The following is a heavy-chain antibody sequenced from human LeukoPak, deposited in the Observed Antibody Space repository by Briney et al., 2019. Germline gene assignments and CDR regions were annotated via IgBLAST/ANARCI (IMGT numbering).Heavy chain of an antibody. D-gene: IGHD2-15*01. V-gene: IGHV1-2*04. J-gene: IGHJ6*02. Sequence: ASVKVSCKASGYTFTGYYMHWVRQAPGQGLEWMGWINPNSGGTNYAQKFQGWVTITRDTSISTAYMELSRLRSDDTAVYYCARERGPLGYCSGGSCYFDGMDVWGQGTTVTVSS. CDR1: GYTFTGYY. CDR3: ARERGPLGYCSGGSCYFDGMDV. CDR2: INPNSGGT.